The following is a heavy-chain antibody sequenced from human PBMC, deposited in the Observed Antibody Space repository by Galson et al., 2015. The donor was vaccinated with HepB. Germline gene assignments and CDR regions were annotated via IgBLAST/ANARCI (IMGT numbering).Heavy chain of an antibody. D-gene: IGHD3-22*01. J-gene: IGHJ6*02. Sequence: QSGAEVKKPGESLKISCKGSGYSFTSYWIGWVRQMPGKGLEWMGIIYPGDSDTRYSPSFQGQVTISADKSISTAYLQWSSLKASDTAMYYCARRVLPYYYDSSGLGGMDVWGQGTTVTVSS. V-gene: IGHV5-51*01. CDR2: IYPGDSDT. CDR3: ARRVLPYYYDSSGLGGMDV. CDR1: GYSFTSYW.